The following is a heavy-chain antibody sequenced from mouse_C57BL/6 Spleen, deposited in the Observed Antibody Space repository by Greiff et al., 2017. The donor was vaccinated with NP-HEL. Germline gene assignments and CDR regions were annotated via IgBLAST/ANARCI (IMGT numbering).Heavy chain of an antibody. D-gene: IGHD3-1*01. Sequence: VQLQQSGAELVRPGASVTLSCTASGYTFTDYEMHWVKQTPVHGLEWIGAIDPETGGTAYNQKLKGQAILTADKSSIPAYMELRILTSEDSAVYYCTRRTSSYYFDYWGQGTTLTVSS. CDR1: GYTFTDYE. CDR2: IDPETGGT. V-gene: IGHV1-15*01. CDR3: TRRTSSYYFDY. J-gene: IGHJ2*01.